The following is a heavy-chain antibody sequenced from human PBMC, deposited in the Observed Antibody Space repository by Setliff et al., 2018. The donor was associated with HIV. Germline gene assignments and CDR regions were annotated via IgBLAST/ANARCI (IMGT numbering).Heavy chain of an antibody. Sequence: SVKVSCKASGGTFNNYAINWVRQAPGQGLEWMGGIIPMFGTPNYAQKFQGRVTITADESTGTAYMELSSLRSGDAAVYYCARGNTAMVYPYYYGMDVWGQGTTVTVSS. D-gene: IGHD5-18*01. V-gene: IGHV1-69*13. CDR2: IIPMFGTP. CDR1: GGTFNNYA. J-gene: IGHJ6*02. CDR3: ARGNTAMVYPYYYGMDV.